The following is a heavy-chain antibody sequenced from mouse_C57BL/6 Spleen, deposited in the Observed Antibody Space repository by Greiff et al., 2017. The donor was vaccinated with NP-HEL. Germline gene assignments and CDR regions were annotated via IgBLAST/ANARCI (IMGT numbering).Heavy chain of an antibody. J-gene: IGHJ4*01. CDR1: GFTFSDYG. CDR2: ISSGSSTI. CDR3: ASMITTLRYYAMDY. V-gene: IGHV5-17*01. D-gene: IGHD2-4*01. Sequence: EVQGVESGGGLVKPGGSLKLSCAASGFTFSDYGMHWVRQAPEKGLEWVAYISSGSSTIYYADTVKGRFTISRDNAKNTLFLQMTSLRSEDTAMYYCASMITTLRYYAMDYWGQGTSVTVSS.